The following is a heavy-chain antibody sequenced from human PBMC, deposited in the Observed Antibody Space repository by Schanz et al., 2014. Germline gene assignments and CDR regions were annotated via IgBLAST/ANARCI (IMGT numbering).Heavy chain of an antibody. CDR2: ISSTSTYL. J-gene: IGHJ6*02. V-gene: IGHV3-21*01. Sequence: EVQLVESGGGLVKPGDSLRLSCAASGFTFSSYTMKWVRQAPGKGLEWVSSISSTSTYLYYADSVKGRFTISRDNSKNTLHLQMNSLRVEDTAVYYCAKDDTQVNGMDVWGQGTTVTVSS. CDR3: AKDDTQVNGMDV. CDR1: GFTFSSYT.